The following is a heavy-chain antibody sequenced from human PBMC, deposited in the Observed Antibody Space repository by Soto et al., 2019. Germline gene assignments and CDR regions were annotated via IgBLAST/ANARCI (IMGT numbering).Heavy chain of an antibody. CDR2: LSYDGSNK. CDR3: ARGRITGITFGWYFDL. V-gene: IGHV3-30-3*01. J-gene: IGHJ2*01. D-gene: IGHD1-7*01. CDR1: GFTFSSYA. Sequence: QVQLVESGGGVVQPGRSLRLSCAASGFTFSSYAMHWVRQAPGKGLEWVAVLSYDGSNKYYADSVKGRFTISRDISKNTLYLQMHSLRAEDTAVYYCARGRITGITFGWYFDLWGRGTLVTVSS.